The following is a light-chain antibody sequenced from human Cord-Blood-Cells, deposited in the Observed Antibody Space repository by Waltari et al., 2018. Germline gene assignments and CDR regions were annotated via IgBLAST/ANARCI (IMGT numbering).Light chain of an antibody. V-gene: IGKV3-20*01. CDR3: QHYLRLPVT. CDR2: GAS. Sequence: EIELTQSPGTLSLSLGERVTLPCRASQSVGRALTWYQQKPGQAPRPLIYGASSRAPCIPDRFSGSGSVTDFSLTISRLEPDDCSVYFCQHYLRLPVTFGQGTTVEI. CDR1: QSVGRA. J-gene: IGKJ1*01.